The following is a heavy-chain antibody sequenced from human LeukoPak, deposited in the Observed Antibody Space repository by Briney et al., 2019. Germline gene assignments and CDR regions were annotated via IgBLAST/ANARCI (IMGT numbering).Heavy chain of an antibody. CDR1: GYSFTSYW. CDR2: IDPSDSYT. J-gene: IGHJ6*04. V-gene: IGHV5-10-1*01. D-gene: IGHD6-13*01. CDR3: ARQGVGGSSWYYYYGMDV. Sequence: GESLKTSCKGSGYSFTSYWISWVRQMPGKGLEWLGRIDPSDSYTNYSPSFQGHVTISADKSISTSYLQWSSLKASDTAMYYCARQGVGGSSWYYYYGMDVWGKGTTVTVPS.